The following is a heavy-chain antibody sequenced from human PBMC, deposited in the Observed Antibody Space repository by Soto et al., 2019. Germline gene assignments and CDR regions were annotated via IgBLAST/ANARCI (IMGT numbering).Heavy chain of an antibody. D-gene: IGHD2-15*01. V-gene: IGHV4-34*01. CDR3: ARGYCSGGSCYFFQTPGWFDP. J-gene: IGHJ5*02. Sequence: SETLSLTCAVYGGSFSGYYWSWIRQPPGKGLEWIGEINHSGSTNYNPSLKSRVTISVDTSKNQFSLKLSSVTAADTAVYYCARGYCSGGSCYFFQTPGWFDPWGQGTLVTVSS. CDR2: INHSGST. CDR1: GGSFSGYY.